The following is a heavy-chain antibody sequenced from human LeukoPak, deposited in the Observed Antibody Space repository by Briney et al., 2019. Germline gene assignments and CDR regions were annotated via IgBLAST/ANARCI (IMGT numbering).Heavy chain of an antibody. Sequence: GGSLRLSCAASRFTFSSYEMNWVRQAPGKGLEWVSYINTNGRTIYYADSLKGRFTISRDNAKNSLYLQMNSLRAEDTAVYYCARDSNWSPDYWGQGTLVTVSS. D-gene: IGHD1-1*01. CDR1: RFTFSSYE. CDR3: ARDSNWSPDY. V-gene: IGHV3-48*03. CDR2: INTNGRTI. J-gene: IGHJ4*02.